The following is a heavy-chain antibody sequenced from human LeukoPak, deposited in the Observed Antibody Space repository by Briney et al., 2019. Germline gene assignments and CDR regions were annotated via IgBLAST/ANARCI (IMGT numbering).Heavy chain of an antibody. V-gene: IGHV3-7*03. J-gene: IGHJ4*02. D-gene: IGHD6-13*01. CDR2: IRHDGSTK. Sequence: PGGSLRLSCEASGFIFHNYWMSWVRQTPGKGLEWVANIRHDGSTKYYVDSVKGRFTISRDNAMNSLYLQMDSLRVEDTAIYYCARSVPYGTTWYGRSDCWGQGTQVTVSS. CDR1: GFIFHNYW. CDR3: ARSVPYGTTWYGRSDC.